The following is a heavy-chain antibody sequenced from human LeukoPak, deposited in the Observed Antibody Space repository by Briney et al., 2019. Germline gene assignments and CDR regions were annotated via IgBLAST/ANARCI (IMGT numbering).Heavy chain of an antibody. V-gene: IGHV3-53*01. CDR3: AVGTPYVAAAGTSASYYFDY. CDR1: EFTVSSNY. D-gene: IGHD6-13*01. CDR2: IYSGGST. J-gene: IGHJ4*02. Sequence: PGGSLRLSCAASEFTVSSNYLTWVRQAPGKGLEWVSVIYSGGSTYYADSVEGRFTISRDNSKNTLYLQMNSLRAEDTAVYYCAVGTPYVAAAGTSASYYFDYWGQGTLVTVSS.